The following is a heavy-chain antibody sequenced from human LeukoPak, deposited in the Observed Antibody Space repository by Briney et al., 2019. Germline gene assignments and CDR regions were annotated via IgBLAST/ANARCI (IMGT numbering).Heavy chain of an antibody. CDR1: GGTFSSYA. J-gene: IGHJ3*02. V-gene: IGHV1-69*01. CDR2: IIPIFGTA. CDR3: AHIVVVPAAKDAFDI. D-gene: IGHD2-2*01. Sequence: ASVKVSCKASGGTFSSYAISWVRQAPGQGLEWMGGIIPIFGTANYAQKFQGRVTITADESTSTAYMELSSLRPEDTAVYYCAHIVVVPAAKDAFDIWGQGTMVTVSS.